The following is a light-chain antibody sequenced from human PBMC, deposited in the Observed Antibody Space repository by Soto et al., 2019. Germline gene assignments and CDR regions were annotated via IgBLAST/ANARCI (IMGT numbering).Light chain of an antibody. J-gene: IGKJ4*01. Sequence: DIQLTQSPSFLSASVGDRVTITCRASQGTSSYLAWYQQKPGKAPNLLIYATSTLQSGVPSRFSGSGSGTEFTLTISNLQPEDFASYYCQQLYSCRRTFGGGTKVEIK. CDR3: QQLYSCRRT. CDR1: QGTSSY. V-gene: IGKV1-9*01. CDR2: ATS.